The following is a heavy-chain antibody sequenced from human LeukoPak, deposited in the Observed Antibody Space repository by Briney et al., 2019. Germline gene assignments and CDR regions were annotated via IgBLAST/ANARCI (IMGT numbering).Heavy chain of an antibody. J-gene: IGHJ4*01. CDR3: AGHQHVAGDDILTGYSYFDY. CDR1: GGSISSSSYY. V-gene: IGHV4-39*01. CDR2: IYYSGST. D-gene: IGHD3-9*01. Sequence: SETLSLTCTVSGGSISSSSYYWGWIRQPPGKGLEWIGSIYYSGSTYYNPSLKSRVTISVDTSKNQFSLKLSSVTAADTAVYYCAGHQHVAGDDILTGYSYFDYWGQGTLVTVSS.